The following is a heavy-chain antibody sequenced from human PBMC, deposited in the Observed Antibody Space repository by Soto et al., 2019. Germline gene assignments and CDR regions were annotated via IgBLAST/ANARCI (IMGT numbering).Heavy chain of an antibody. Sequence: PGGSLRLSCADSGFNFSSYLMHWVRQAPGKGLVWVSRINSDGGSTSYADSVKGRFTISRDNAKNTLYLQMNSLRAEDTAVHYCARDTMVRGPPRFDPWGQGTLVTVSS. V-gene: IGHV3-74*01. CDR3: ARDTMVRGPPRFDP. CDR2: INSDGGST. CDR1: GFNFSSYL. J-gene: IGHJ5*02. D-gene: IGHD3-10*01.